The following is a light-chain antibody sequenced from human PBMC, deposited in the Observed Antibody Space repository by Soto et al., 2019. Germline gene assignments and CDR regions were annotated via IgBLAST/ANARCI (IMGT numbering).Light chain of an antibody. CDR2: EVA. J-gene: IGLJ1*01. CDR1: SSDVGTYDL. CDR3: CSYAGHESQIYV. Sequence: QSALTQPASVSGSPGQSITISCTGTSSDVGTYDLVSWFQQRPGKPPQLMIYEVAQRPSGVSNRFSGSKSGNTASLTNSGLQAEDEADYYCCSYAGHESQIYVFGTGTKLTVL. V-gene: IGLV2-23*02.